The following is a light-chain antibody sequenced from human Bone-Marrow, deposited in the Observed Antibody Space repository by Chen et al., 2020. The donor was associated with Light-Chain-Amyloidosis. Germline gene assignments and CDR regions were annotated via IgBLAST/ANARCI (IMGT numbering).Light chain of an antibody. CDR1: SSDVGGYNY. CDR3: SSYTRSSTWL. CDR2: DVS. Sequence: QSALTQPASVSGSPGQSITSSCTGTSSDVGGYNYVSWYQQHPGTAPKLVIFDVSYRPSGIYNSFSGSKSGNTASLTISGLQAEDEADYYCSSYTRSSTWLFGGGTRLTVL. J-gene: IGLJ3*02. V-gene: IGLV2-14*03.